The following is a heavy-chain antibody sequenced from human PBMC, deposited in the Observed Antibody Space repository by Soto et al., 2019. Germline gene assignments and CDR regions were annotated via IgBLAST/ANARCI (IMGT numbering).Heavy chain of an antibody. J-gene: IGHJ3*02. Sequence: LRLSCAASGFTFSSFAMSWVRQAPGKGLEWASTLGGSGGSTYFADSVRGRFTISRDTSKNTLYLEMNSLRAEDTAVYYCAKGTKGRWNDAFDICGQGTMVTVS. CDR1: GFTFSSFA. CDR2: LGGSGGST. V-gene: IGHV3-23*01. CDR3: AKGTKGRWNDAFDI. D-gene: IGHD1-1*01.